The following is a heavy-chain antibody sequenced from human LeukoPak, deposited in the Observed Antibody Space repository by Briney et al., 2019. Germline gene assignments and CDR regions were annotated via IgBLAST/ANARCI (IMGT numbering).Heavy chain of an antibody. CDR2: IYSGGST. CDR3: ARDIGGYFDY. J-gene: IGHJ4*02. V-gene: IGHV3-53*04. CDR1: GFTVSSNY. Sequence: GGSLRLSCAASGFTVSSNYMSWVRQAPGKGLEWVSVIYSGGSTYYAGSVKGRFTISRHNSKNTLYLQMNSLRAEDTAVYYCARDIGGYFDYWGQGTLVTVSS. D-gene: IGHD1-26*01.